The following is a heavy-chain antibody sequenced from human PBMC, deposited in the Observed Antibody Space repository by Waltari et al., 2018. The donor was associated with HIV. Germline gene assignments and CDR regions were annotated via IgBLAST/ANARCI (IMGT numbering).Heavy chain of an antibody. CDR3: AREDHSRGGFDY. J-gene: IGHJ4*02. D-gene: IGHD4-4*01. CDR1: GITFSVNG. Sequence: QVRLVESGGGVVQPGKSLRLSCVVSGITFSVNGMQWVRQAPGKGLEWMTVIWRDGKNTYYADSVEGRVTISRDNSKNTLYLQMRSLRVDDTAVYYCAREDHSRGGFDYWGQGTLVSVSS. V-gene: IGHV3-33*01. CDR2: IWRDGKNT.